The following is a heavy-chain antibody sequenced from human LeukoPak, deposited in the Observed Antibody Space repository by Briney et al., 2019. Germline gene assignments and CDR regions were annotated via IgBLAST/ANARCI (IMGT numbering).Heavy chain of an antibody. V-gene: IGHV4-61*02. CDR3: ARVDAKWLLDC. Sequence: PSETLSLTCTVSGGSISSGSYYWSWIRQPAGKGLEWIGRIYTSGSTNYNPSLKSRVTISVDTSKNQFSLKLSSVTAADTAVYYCARVDAKWLLDCWGQGTLVTVSS. CDR1: GGSISSGSYY. D-gene: IGHD3-22*01. CDR2: IYTSGST. J-gene: IGHJ4*02.